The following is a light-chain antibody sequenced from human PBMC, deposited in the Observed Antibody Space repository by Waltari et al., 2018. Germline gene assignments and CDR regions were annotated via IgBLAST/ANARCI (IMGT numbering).Light chain of an antibody. Sequence: DIQMTQSPSSLSASIGDRVTITCRASQGINDYLAWFQQRPGKAPKSLIYRVSSLQRGVPSKFSGRGSGTEFTLTISSLQPEDFATYYCLQYNSYPWTFGQGTKVEIK. J-gene: IGKJ1*01. CDR1: QGINDY. V-gene: IGKV1-16*02. CDR3: LQYNSYPWT. CDR2: RVS.